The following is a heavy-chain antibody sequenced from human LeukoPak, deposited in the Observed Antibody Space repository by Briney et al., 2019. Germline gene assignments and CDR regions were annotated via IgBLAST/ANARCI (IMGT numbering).Heavy chain of an antibody. CDR2: IRYDGSNK. Sequence: GGSLRLSCAASGFTFSSYGMHWVRQAPGKGLEWVAFIRYDGSNKYYADSVKGRFTISRDNSKNTLYLQMNSLRAEDTAVYYCARGSHCSSTSCYNENIYYYYMDVWGKGTTVTISS. CDR3: ARGSHCSSTSCYNENIYYYYMDV. CDR1: GFTFSSYG. V-gene: IGHV3-30*02. D-gene: IGHD2-2*01. J-gene: IGHJ6*03.